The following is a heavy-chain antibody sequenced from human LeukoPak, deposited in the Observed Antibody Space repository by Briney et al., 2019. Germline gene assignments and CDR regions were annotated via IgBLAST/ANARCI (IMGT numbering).Heavy chain of an antibody. CDR1: GFTFSSYA. Sequence: GRSLSLSCAASGFTFSSYAFHWVRQAPGKGLEWVAIISSDGSTHYYADSVKGRFTISIDNSKNTLYLQMNSLRAEDTAVYYCAKGGSNWGQGTLVTVSS. V-gene: IGHV3-30-3*01. D-gene: IGHD3-10*01. J-gene: IGHJ4*02. CDR3: AKGGSN. CDR2: ISSDGSTH.